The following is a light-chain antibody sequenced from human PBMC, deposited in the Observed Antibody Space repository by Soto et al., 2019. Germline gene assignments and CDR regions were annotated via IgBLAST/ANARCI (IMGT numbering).Light chain of an antibody. CDR2: GAS. CDR1: QSVSSSY. V-gene: IGKV3-20*01. Sequence: ESVLTQSPGTLSLSPGERATLSCRASQSVSSSYLAWYQQKPGQAPRLLIYGASSRATGIPDRFSGSGSGTDFPLTISRLEPEDFAVYYCQQYGSSPTFGQGTKVEIK. CDR3: QQYGSSPT. J-gene: IGKJ1*01.